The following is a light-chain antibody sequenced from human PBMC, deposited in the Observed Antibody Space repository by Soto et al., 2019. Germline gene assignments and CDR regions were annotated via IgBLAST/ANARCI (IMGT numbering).Light chain of an antibody. V-gene: IGKV4-1*01. CDR2: WAS. J-gene: IGKJ1*01. CDR3: QQYYTFPST. Sequence: DIVMTQSPDSLAVSLGERATINCKSSQSLLYTSNNKNYLSWYQKKPGQPPKMLIYWASTRESGVPDRFTGSGSGSNFTLTIASLQAEDVAVYYCQQYYTFPSTFGQGSKVEIK. CDR1: QSLLYTSNNKNY.